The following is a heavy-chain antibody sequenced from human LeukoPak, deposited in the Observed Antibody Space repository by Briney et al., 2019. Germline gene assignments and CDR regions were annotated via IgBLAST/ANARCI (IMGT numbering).Heavy chain of an antibody. J-gene: IGHJ5*02. Sequence: SETLSLTCTVSGGSISSYYWSWIRQPPGKGLEWIGYIYYSGSTNYNPSLKSRVTISVDTSKNQFSLKLSSVTAADTAVYYCARLGEGYYGSGSYSWFDPWGQGTLVTVSS. V-gene: IGHV4-59*08. D-gene: IGHD3-10*01. CDR1: GGSISSYY. CDR2: IYYSGST. CDR3: ARLGEGYYGSGSYSWFDP.